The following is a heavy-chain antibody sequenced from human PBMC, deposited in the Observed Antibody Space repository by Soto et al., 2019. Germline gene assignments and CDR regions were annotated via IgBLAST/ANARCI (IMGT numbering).Heavy chain of an antibody. CDR3: ARDLGYYASDGYFDY. CDR1: GFTFSDYY. D-gene: IGHD3-22*01. J-gene: IGHJ4*02. V-gene: IGHV3-11*01. CDR2: ISSSGNII. Sequence: GSLRLSCAGSGFTFSDYYISCSRQSPFKWLEWVSYISSSGNIIYYADSVKGRFTISRDNAKNSLYLQMNSLRAEDTAVYYCARDLGYYASDGYFDYWGQGTLVTVSS.